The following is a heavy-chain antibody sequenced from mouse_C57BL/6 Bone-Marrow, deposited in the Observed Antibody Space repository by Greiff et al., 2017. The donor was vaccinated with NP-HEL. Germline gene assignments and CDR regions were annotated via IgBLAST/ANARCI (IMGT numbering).Heavy chain of an antibody. J-gene: IGHJ4*01. V-gene: IGHV1-81*01. CDR1: GYTFTSYG. D-gene: IGHD5-5*01. CDR2: IYPRSGNT. Sequence: VQLQQSGAELARPGASVKLSCKASGYTFTSYGISWVKQRTGQGLEWIGEIYPRSGNTYYNEKFKGKATLAADKSSSTAYMELRSLTSEDSAVYFCARPRLPLYYAMDYWGQGTSVTVSS. CDR3: ARPRLPLYYAMDY.